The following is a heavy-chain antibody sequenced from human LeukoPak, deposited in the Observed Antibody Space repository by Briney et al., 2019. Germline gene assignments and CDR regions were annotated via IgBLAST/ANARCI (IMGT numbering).Heavy chain of an antibody. V-gene: IGHV3-23*01. CDR1: GFTFSIYA. CDR2: ISGSGGST. D-gene: IGHD5-18*01. Sequence: GGSLRLSCAASGFTFSIYAMSWVRQAPGKGLEWVSAISGSGGSTYYTDSVKGRFTISRDNSKNTLYLQMNSLRAEDTAVYYCARDRRYGYYFDYWGQGILVTVSS. CDR3: ARDRRYGYYFDY. J-gene: IGHJ4*02.